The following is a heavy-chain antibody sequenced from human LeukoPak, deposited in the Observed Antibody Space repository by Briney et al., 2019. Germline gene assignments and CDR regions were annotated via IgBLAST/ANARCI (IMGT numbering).Heavy chain of an antibody. CDR1: GVSISSSSYY. J-gene: IGHJ4*02. D-gene: IGHD6-13*01. CDR2: MYYSGST. CDR3: ARQRAASGIRNVDY. V-gene: IGHV4-39*01. Sequence: SETLSLTCTVSGVSISSSSYYWGWIRQPPGKGLEWIGSMYYSGSTYYNPSLKSRVTIPVDTSKNQFSLKLSSVTAADTAVYYCARQRAASGIRNVDYWGQGTLVTVSS.